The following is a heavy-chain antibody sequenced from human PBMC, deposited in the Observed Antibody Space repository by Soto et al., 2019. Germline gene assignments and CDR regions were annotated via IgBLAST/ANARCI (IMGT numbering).Heavy chain of an antibody. CDR1: GGTFSSYA. CDR3: ARMTTVPYYFYGMDV. J-gene: IGHJ6*02. D-gene: IGHD4-17*01. Sequence: SVKVSCKASGGTFSSYAISWVRQAPGQGLEWMGGIIPIFGTANYAQKFQGRVTITADESTSTAYMELSSLRSEDTAVYYCARMTTVPYYFYGMDVWGQGTTVTVSS. CDR2: IIPIFGTA. V-gene: IGHV1-69*13.